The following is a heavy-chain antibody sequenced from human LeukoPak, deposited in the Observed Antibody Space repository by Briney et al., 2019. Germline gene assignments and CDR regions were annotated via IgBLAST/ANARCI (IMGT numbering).Heavy chain of an antibody. CDR1: GYTLTELS. V-gene: IGHV1-24*01. CDR2: FDPEVGET. CDR3: ATDVPGDP. Sequence: SVKVSCKVSGYTLTELSMHWVPQAPGKGLEWMGGFDPEVGETINAQTFQGRVTMTEDTSTDTAYMELSSLISEDTAVYYCATDVPGDPWGQGTLVTVSS. D-gene: IGHD7-27*01. J-gene: IGHJ5*02.